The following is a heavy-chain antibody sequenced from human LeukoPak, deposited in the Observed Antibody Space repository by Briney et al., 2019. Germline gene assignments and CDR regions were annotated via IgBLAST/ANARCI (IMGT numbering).Heavy chain of an antibody. D-gene: IGHD3-22*01. CDR3: ARSSGYYHDSSGPGAFDI. J-gene: IGHJ3*02. CDR2: IYTSGST. V-gene: IGHV4-61*02. CDR1: GGSISSGSYY. Sequence: SQTLSLTCTVSGGSISSGSYYWSWIRQPAGKGLEWIGRIYTSGSTNYNPSLKSRVTISVDTSKNQFSLKLSSVTAADTAVYYCARSSGYYHDSSGPGAFDIWGQGTMVTVS.